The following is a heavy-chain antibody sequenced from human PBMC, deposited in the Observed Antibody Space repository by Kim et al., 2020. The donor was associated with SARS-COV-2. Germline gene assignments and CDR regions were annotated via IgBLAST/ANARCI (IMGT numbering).Heavy chain of an antibody. J-gene: IGHJ5*02. Sequence: KGRFTISRDNSKNSLYLQMNSLRTEDTALYYCAKEIVRITMVRGVIPIDPWGQGTLVTVSS. V-gene: IGHV3-43*01. D-gene: IGHD3-10*01. CDR3: AKEIVRITMVRGVIPIDP.